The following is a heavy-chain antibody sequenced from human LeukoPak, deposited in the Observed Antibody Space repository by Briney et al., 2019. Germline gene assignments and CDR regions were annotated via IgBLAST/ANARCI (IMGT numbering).Heavy chain of an antibody. CDR3: APRLAAAGFDY. CDR2: IYPGDSDT. CDR1: GYSFTSYW. J-gene: IGHJ4*02. Sequence: GESLKISCKGSGYSFTSYWIGWVRQMPGKGLEWMGMIYPGDSDTRYSPAFQGQVTISADKSISTAYLQGGSLRASDTAMYYCAPRLAAAGFDYWGQGTLVTVCS. V-gene: IGHV5-51*01. D-gene: IGHD6-13*01.